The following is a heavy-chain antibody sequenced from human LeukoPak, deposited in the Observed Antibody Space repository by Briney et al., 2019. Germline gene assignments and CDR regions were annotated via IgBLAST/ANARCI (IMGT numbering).Heavy chain of an antibody. CDR3: ARDQRITMIVVGRPFGY. Sequence: GGSLRLSCAASGFTFGSCWMSWVRQAPGKGLEWVANIKQDGSEKYYVDSVKGRFTISRDNAKNSLYLQMNSLRAEDTAVYYCARDQRITMIVVGRPFGYWGQGTLVTVSS. V-gene: IGHV3-7*03. D-gene: IGHD3-22*01. J-gene: IGHJ4*02. CDR2: IKQDGSEK. CDR1: GFTFGSCW.